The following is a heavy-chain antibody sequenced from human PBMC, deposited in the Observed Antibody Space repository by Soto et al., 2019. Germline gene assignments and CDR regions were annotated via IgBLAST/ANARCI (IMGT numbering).Heavy chain of an antibody. Sequence: GGSLRLSCAASGFTFSSHGMHWVRLAPGKGLEWVANIKQDGSEKYYVDSVKGRFTFSRDNAKNSLYLQVNSVRAEDTAVYYCARGSGWLDYWGQGTLVTVSS. CDR2: IKQDGSEK. CDR3: ARGSGWLDY. CDR1: GFTFSSHG. J-gene: IGHJ4*02. V-gene: IGHV3-7*01. D-gene: IGHD3-10*01.